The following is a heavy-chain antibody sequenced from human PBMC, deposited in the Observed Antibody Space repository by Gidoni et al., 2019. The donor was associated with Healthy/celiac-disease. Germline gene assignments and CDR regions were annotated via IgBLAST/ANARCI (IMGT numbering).Heavy chain of an antibody. J-gene: IGHJ4*02. V-gene: IGHV4-31*03. CDR3: ASDPAYCGGDCYLY. CDR1: GGSISSGGYY. Sequence: QVQLQESGPGLVKPSQTLSLTCPVPGGSISSGGYYWYWIRQHPGKGLEWIGYIYYSGSTYYNPSLKSRVTISLDTSKNHFSLKLSSVTAADTAVYYCASDPAYCGGDCYLYWGQGTLVTVSS. CDR2: IYYSGST. D-gene: IGHD2-21*02.